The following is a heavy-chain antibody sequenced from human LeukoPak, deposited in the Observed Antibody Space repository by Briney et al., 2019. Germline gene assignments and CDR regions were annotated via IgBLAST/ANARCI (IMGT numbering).Heavy chain of an antibody. CDR2: IYYNGIT. V-gene: IGHV4-59*08. D-gene: IGHD4-23*01. J-gene: IGHJ4*02. Sequence: PSETLSLTCTVSGGSISGYFWSWIRQPPGKGLEWIGYIYYNGITNYNPSLRSRVTISVDTSRNNFSLTLSSVTAAGTAVYSFTRHTAYGGTSPFGYWGQGTLGIVSS. CDR1: GGSISGYF. CDR3: TRHTAYGGTSPFGY.